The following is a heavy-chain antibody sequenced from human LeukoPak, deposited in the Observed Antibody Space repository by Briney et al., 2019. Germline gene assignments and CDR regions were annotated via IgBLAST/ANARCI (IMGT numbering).Heavy chain of an antibody. CDR2: IIPILGIA. D-gene: IGHD6-19*01. CDR1: GGTFSSYA. V-gene: IGHV1-69*04. CDR3: ARDSGVAGILLLDY. J-gene: IGHJ4*02. Sequence: GASVKVSCKASGGTFSSYAISWVRQAPGQGLEWMGRIIPILGIANYAQKFQGRVTITADKSTSTAYMELSSLRSEDTAVYYCARDSGVAGILLLDYWGQRTLVTVSS.